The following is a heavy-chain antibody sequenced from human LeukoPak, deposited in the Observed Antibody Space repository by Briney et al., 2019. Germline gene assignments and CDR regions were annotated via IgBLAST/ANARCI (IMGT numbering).Heavy chain of an antibody. CDR3: ASPSSGWSTYFDY. D-gene: IGHD6-19*01. Sequence: SVKVSCKASGGTFSSYAISRVRQAPGQGLEWMGGIIPIFGTANYAQKFQGRVTITADESTSTAYTELSSLRSEDTAVYYCASPSSGWSTYFDYWGQGTLVTVSS. CDR1: GGTFSSYA. V-gene: IGHV1-69*01. J-gene: IGHJ4*02. CDR2: IIPIFGTA.